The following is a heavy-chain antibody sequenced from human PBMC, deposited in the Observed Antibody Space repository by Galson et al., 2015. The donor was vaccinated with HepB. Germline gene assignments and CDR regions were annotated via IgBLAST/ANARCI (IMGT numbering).Heavy chain of an antibody. CDR2: IWYDGSNK. CDR1: GFTFSSYG. J-gene: IGHJ4*02. V-gene: IGHV3-33*01. D-gene: IGHD4-17*01. CDR3: ARTSGETRNYYFDY. Sequence: SLRLSCAASGFTFSSYGMHWVRQAPGKGLEWVAVIWYDGSNKYYADSVKGRFTIPRDNSKNTLYLQMNSLRAEDTAVYYCARTSGETRNYYFDYWGQGTLVTVSS.